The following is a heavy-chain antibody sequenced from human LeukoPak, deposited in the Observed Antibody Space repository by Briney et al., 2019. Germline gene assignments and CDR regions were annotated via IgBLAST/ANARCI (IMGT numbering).Heavy chain of an antibody. V-gene: IGHV3-30*04. CDR2: ISYDGSNK. J-gene: IGHJ6*03. CDR3: ARVGSSGWYSRVYYYYYYMDV. D-gene: IGHD6-19*01. CDR1: GFTFSSYA. Sequence: PGRSLRLSCAASGFTFSSYAMHWVRQAPGKGLEWVAVISYDGSNKYYADSVKGRFTISRDNSKNTLYLQMNSLRAEDTAVYYCARVGSSGWYSRVYYYYYYMDVWGKGTTVTVSS.